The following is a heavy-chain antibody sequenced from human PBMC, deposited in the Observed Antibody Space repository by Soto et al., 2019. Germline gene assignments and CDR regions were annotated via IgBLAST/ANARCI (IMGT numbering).Heavy chain of an antibody. D-gene: IGHD3-9*01. J-gene: IGHJ4*02. Sequence: ASVKVSCKASGGTFSSYTISWVRQAPGQGLGWMGRIIPILGIANYAQKFQGRVTITADKSTSTAYMELSSLRSEDTAVYYCASGSGDILTGYKYWGQGTLVTVSS. CDR2: IIPILGIA. CDR1: GGTFSSYT. V-gene: IGHV1-69*02. CDR3: ASGSGDILTGYKY.